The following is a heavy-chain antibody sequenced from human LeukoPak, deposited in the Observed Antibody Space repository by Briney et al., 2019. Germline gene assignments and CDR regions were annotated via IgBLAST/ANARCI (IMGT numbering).Heavy chain of an antibody. CDR1: GGSFSGYY. CDR2: INHSGST. Sequence: SETLSLTCAVYGGSFSGYYWSWIRQPPGKGLEWIGEINHSGSTNYNPSLKSRVTISVDTSKNQFSLKLSSVTAADTAFYYCARGFHDFSPYYYMDVWGKGTTVTVSS. J-gene: IGHJ6*03. CDR3: ARGFHDFSPYYYMDV. V-gene: IGHV4-34*01. D-gene: IGHD3-3*01.